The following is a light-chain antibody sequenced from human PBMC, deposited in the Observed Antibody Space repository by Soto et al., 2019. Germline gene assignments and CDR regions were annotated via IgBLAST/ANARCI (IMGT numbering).Light chain of an antibody. CDR3: SSYPSSTTLV. V-gene: IGLV2-14*01. Sequence: QSALTQPASVSGSPGQSSTISCTGTSSDVGGYNYVSWYQQHPGKAPKLMIYDVSNRPSGVSNRFSGSKSGNTASLTISGLQAKDEADYYCSSYPSSTTLVFGTGTKVPAL. CDR1: SSDVGGYNY. CDR2: DVS. J-gene: IGLJ1*01.